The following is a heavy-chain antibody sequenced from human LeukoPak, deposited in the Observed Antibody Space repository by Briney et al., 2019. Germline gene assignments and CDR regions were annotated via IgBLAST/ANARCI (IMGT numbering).Heavy chain of an antibody. CDR1: GFTFSDYY. Sequence: GGSLRLSCAASGFTFSDYYMSWIRQAPGKGLEWLSYISSSGRTIYYADSVKGRFTISGDNAKNSLYLQMNSLRVEDTAVYYCARHYYHSSGHGGYWGQGTLVTVSS. V-gene: IGHV3-11*01. CDR2: ISSSGRTI. J-gene: IGHJ4*02. D-gene: IGHD3-22*01. CDR3: ARHYYHSSGHGGY.